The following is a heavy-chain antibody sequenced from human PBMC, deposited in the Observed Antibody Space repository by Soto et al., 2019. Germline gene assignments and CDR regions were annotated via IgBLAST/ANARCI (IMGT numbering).Heavy chain of an antibody. J-gene: IGHJ2*01. Sequence: EVQLLESGGGLVQPGGSLRLSCAASGFTFSNFVMGWVRRPPGKGLEWVSAIGGTSGSTYYADSGKGRYTISRDNSKDTVGLQMNSLGVEDTARYYGAKGREDGYLDLWGRGSLVTV. CDR1: GFTFSNFV. V-gene: IGHV3-23*01. CDR2: IGGTSGST. CDR3: AKGREDGYLDL.